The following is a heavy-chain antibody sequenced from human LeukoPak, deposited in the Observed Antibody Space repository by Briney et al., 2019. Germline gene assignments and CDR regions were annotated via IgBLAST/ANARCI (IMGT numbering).Heavy chain of an antibody. Sequence: SETLSLTCTVSGGSISSYYWSWIRQPPGKGLEWIGYIYYSGSTNYNPSLKSRVTISVDTSKNQFSLKLSSVTAADTAVYYCAREPIYCSTTSCNYYFDCWGQGTLVTLSS. J-gene: IGHJ4*02. D-gene: IGHD2-2*01. CDR3: AREPIYCSTTSCNYYFDC. CDR2: IYYSGST. CDR1: GGSISSYY. V-gene: IGHV4-59*01.